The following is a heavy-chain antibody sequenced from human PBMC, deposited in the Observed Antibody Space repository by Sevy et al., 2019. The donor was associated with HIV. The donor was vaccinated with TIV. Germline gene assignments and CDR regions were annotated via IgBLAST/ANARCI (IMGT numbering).Heavy chain of an antibody. V-gene: IGHV3-23*01. Sequence: GGSLRLSCAASGFTFSSYAMSWVRQAPGKGLEWVSAISGSGGSTYYADSVKGRFTISRDNSKNTLYLQMNSLRAEDTAVYYCAKARRAGLYGDYVETTYDYWGQGTLVTVSS. CDR2: ISGSGGST. J-gene: IGHJ4*02. CDR3: AKARRAGLYGDYVETTYDY. D-gene: IGHD4-17*01. CDR1: GFTFSSYA.